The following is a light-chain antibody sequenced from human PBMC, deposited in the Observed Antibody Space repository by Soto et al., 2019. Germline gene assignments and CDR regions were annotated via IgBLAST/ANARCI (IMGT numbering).Light chain of an antibody. Sequence: QSVLTQPPSVSGSPGQSVAISCTGTSSDVGSYNRVSWYQQPPGAAPKLMIYEVSNRPSGVPDRFSGSKSGNTASLTISGLQAEDEADYYCCSFAGTYIHYVFGTGTKVTVL. CDR1: SSDVGSYNR. V-gene: IGLV2-18*02. J-gene: IGLJ1*01. CDR3: CSFAGTYIHYV. CDR2: EVS.